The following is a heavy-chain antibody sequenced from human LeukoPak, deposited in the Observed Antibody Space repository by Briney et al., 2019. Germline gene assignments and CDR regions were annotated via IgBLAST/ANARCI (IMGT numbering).Heavy chain of an antibody. Sequence: SETLSLTCTVSGGSISSSSYYWGWIRQPPGKGLEWIGSIYYSGSTYYNPSLKSRVTISVDTSKNQFSLKLSSVTAADTAVYYCARLYPPFDYWGQGTLSPSPQ. CDR3: ARLYPPFDY. V-gene: IGHV4-39*01. J-gene: IGHJ4*02. CDR2: IYYSGST. D-gene: IGHD2-2*02. CDR1: GGSISSSSYY.